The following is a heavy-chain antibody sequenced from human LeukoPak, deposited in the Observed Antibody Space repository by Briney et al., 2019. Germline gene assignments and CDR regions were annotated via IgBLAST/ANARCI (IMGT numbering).Heavy chain of an antibody. CDR1: GFTFITYW. D-gene: IGHD3-10*01. CDR3: ARAFGSGIQVINYFGF. J-gene: IGHJ4*02. Sequence: GSLRLSCAAPGFTFITYWMHWVRQAPGKGLVWVSSTISDARTTTCADSVTGRFTVSRSNAKNKVYLQMNRLRAEDTAVYYVARAFGSGIQVINYFGFWGQGTLVTVSS. CDR2: TISDARTT. V-gene: IGHV3-74*01.